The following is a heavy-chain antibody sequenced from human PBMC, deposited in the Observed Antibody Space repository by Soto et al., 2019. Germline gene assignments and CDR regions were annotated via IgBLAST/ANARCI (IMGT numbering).Heavy chain of an antibody. Sequence: SETLSLTCAVYGGSFSGYYWSWIRQPPGKGLEWIGEINHSGSTNYNPSLKSRVTISVDTSKNQFSLKLSSVTAADTAVYYCARGSKGVVVAANRSDWFDPWGQGTLVTVSS. CDR3: ARGSKGVVVAANRSDWFDP. J-gene: IGHJ5*02. CDR2: INHSGST. V-gene: IGHV4-34*01. CDR1: GGSFSGYY. D-gene: IGHD2-15*01.